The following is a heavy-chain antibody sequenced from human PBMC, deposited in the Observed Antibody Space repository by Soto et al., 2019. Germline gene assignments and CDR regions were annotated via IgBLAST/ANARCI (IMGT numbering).Heavy chain of an antibody. J-gene: IGHJ1*01. CDR1: GYTFTSYY. Sequence: ASVKVSCKASGYTFTSYYMHWVRQAPGQGLEWMGIINPSGGSTSYAQKFQGRVTMTRDTSTSTVYMELSSLRSEDTAVYYCARAGYCSGGSCYVVWHWGQGTLVTVSS. D-gene: IGHD2-15*01. CDR3: ARAGYCSGGSCYVVWH. V-gene: IGHV1-46*03. CDR2: INPSGGST.